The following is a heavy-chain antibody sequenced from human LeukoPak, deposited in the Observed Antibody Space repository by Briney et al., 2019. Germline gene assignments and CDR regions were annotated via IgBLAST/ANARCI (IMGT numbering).Heavy chain of an antibody. CDR3: ARGGFCSGTSCSPSAPSPYYYYGMDV. Sequence: GGSLRLSCAASGFTFSDYYMSWIRQAPGKGLEWVSYITRSSSYTNYADSVKGRFTISRDNAKKSLYLQMNSLRAEDTAVYYCARGGFCSGTSCSPSAPSPYYYYGMDVWGQGTTVTVSS. V-gene: IGHV3-11*06. D-gene: IGHD2-2*01. J-gene: IGHJ6*02. CDR1: GFTFSDYY. CDR2: ITRSSSYT.